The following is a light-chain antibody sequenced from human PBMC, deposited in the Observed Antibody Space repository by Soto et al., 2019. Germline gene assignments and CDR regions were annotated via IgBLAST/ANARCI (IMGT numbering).Light chain of an antibody. CDR2: AAS. CDR1: QTMTRAY. V-gene: IGKV3-20*01. Sequence: EIVFVQSPGTLSLSPGERDPLSRTASQTMTRAYVAWYQQKPGQAPRLLIYAASYRATGISDKFSGSGSGTDFSLTISRLEPEDSAVYYCHQYHSPPQTFGQGTKVDIK. CDR3: HQYHSPPQT. J-gene: IGKJ2*01.